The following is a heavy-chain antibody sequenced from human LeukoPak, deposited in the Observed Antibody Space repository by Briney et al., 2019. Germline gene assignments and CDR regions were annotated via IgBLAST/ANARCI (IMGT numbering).Heavy chain of an antibody. D-gene: IGHD3-16*01. Sequence: PSETLSLTCAVYVGSFSGYYWSWVRQPPGKGLEWIGEINHSGSTNYNPSLKSRVTISVDTSKNQFSLKLSAVTAADTAVYYCARVLGVTMDYWGQGTLVTVSS. V-gene: IGHV4-34*01. CDR2: INHSGST. CDR1: VGSFSGYY. CDR3: ARVLGVTMDY. J-gene: IGHJ4*02.